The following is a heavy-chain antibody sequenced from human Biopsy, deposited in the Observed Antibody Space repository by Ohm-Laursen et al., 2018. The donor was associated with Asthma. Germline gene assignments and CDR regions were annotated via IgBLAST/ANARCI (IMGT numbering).Heavy chain of an antibody. CDR2: VGSDESYT. D-gene: IGHD3-16*01. J-gene: IGHJ4*02. CDR1: GFTFMTYG. Sequence: SLRLSCTAPGFTFMTYGMHWVRQVPGKGLEWVATVGSDESYTDHADSVEGRFTISRDNSKNTLHLQMNSLSPEDTAVYYCARDFSRAIMIGGGREHYFDFWGQGTLVTVSS. V-gene: IGHV3-33*01. CDR3: ARDFSRAIMIGGGREHYFDF.